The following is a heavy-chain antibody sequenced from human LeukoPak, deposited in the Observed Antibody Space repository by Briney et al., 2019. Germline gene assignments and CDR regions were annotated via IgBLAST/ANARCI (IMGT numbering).Heavy chain of an antibody. J-gene: IGHJ3*02. CDR2: INHSGSN. D-gene: IGHD4-17*01. V-gene: IGHV4-34*01. CDR3: ATTTVTTDAFDI. Sequence: SETLSLTCVVYGGSFSGYYWSWIRQPPGKGLEWIGEINHSGSNNYNPSLKSRVTISVDTSKNQFSLKLSSVTAADTAVYCCATTTVTTDAFDIWGQGTMVAVSS. CDR1: GGSFSGYY.